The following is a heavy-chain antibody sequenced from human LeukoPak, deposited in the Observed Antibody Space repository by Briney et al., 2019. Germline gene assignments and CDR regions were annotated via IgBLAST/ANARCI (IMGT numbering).Heavy chain of an antibody. J-gene: IGHJ4*02. CDR1: GFTFSSYA. V-gene: IGHV3-23*01. CDR3: AKSDAYDTTYYFDF. Sequence: GGSLRLSCAASGFTFSSYAMSWVRQAPGKGLEWASTLSGGGGGTYYADSVKGRFTISRDNSKSTLYLQMKSLRAEDTAVYFCAKSDAYDTTYYFDFWGQGTLVTVSS. CDR2: LSGGGGGT. D-gene: IGHD3-22*01.